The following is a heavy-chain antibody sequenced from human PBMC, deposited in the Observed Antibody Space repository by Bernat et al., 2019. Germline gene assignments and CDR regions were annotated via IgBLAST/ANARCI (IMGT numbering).Heavy chain of an antibody. CDR1: GFIYTDAW. CDR2: IKSKTTGGTT. D-gene: IGHD2-15*01. CDR3: TTETVDFEEDSGGFDY. J-gene: IGHJ4*02. V-gene: IGHV3-15*01. Sequence: EVHLVESGGDLVRPGGSLRLSCAASGFIYTDAWMTWVRQAPGKGLEWVGRIKSKTTGGTTAYAAPVKGRFTISRDDSKNTLYLQLNSLKPEDTAVYYCTTETVDFEEDSGGFDYWGQGTLVTVSS.